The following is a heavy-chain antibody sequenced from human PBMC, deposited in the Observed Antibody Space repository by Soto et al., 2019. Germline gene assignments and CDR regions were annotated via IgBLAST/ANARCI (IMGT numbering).Heavy chain of an antibody. V-gene: IGHV3-7*01. Sequence: GGSLRLSCAASGFTFSSYWMSWVRQAPGKGLEWVANIKQDGSEKYYVDSVKGRFTISRDNAKNSLYLQMNSLRAEDTAVYYCARSYLVGYCSSTSCYRGAFDIWGQGTMVTVSS. CDR2: IKQDGSEK. CDR3: ARSYLVGYCSSTSCYRGAFDI. J-gene: IGHJ3*02. D-gene: IGHD2-2*02. CDR1: GFTFSSYW.